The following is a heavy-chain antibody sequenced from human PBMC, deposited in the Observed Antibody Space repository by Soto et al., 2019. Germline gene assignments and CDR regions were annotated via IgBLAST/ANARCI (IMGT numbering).Heavy chain of an antibody. J-gene: IGHJ4*02. D-gene: IGHD2-15*01. Sequence: EVQLLESGGGLVQPGGSLRLSCAGSGFIFSNYAMSWVRQAPGKGLEWVSGISSSGGSTYYADSVKGRFTISRDNSRNTLSLQMDSLRAEDTAVYYCARRIAASATGGAFDYWGQGTLVTVSS. CDR1: GFIFSNYA. CDR3: ARRIAASATGGAFDY. V-gene: IGHV3-23*01. CDR2: ISSSGGST.